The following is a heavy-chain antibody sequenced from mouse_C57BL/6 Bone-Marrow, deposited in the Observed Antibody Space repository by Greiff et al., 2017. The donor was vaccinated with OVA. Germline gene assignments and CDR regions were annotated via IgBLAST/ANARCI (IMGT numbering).Heavy chain of an antibody. J-gene: IGHJ4*01. CDR1: GYTFTSYW. Sequence: VQLQQSGAELVKPGASVKMSCKASGYTFTSYWITWVKQRPGQGLEWIGDIYPGSGSTNYNEKFKSKATLTVDTSSSTAYMQLSSLTSEDSAVYYCARGRPYYAMDYWGQGTSVTVSS. CDR3: ARGRPYYAMDY. CDR2: IYPGSGST. V-gene: IGHV1-55*01.